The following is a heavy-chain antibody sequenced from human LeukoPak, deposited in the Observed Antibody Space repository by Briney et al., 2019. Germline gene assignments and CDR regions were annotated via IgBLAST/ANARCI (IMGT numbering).Heavy chain of an antibody. Sequence: GASVKVSCKASGGTFSSYAISWVRQAPGQGLEWMGGTIPIFGTANYAQKFQGRVTITADESTSTAYMELSSLRSEDTAVYYCASSYYYDSSGYIYYFDYWGQGTLVTVSS. V-gene: IGHV1-69*13. D-gene: IGHD3-22*01. CDR2: TIPIFGTA. CDR1: GGTFSSYA. CDR3: ASSYYYDSSGYIYYFDY. J-gene: IGHJ4*02.